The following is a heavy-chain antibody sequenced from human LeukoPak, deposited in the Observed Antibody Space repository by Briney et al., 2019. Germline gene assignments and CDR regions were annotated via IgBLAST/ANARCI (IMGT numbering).Heavy chain of an antibody. CDR3: ARDSGGRDWGSPGGYYYYYMDV. V-gene: IGHV4-59*01. CDR2: TYYSGST. J-gene: IGHJ6*03. CDR1: GGSFSSYY. Sequence: SETLSLACTVSGGSFSSYYWSWIRQPPGKGLEWIGYTYYSGSTNYNPSLKSRVTISVGTSKNQSSLKLSSVTAADPAGYYCARDSGGRDWGSPGGYYYYYMDVWGKGTTVTISS. D-gene: IGHD7-27*01.